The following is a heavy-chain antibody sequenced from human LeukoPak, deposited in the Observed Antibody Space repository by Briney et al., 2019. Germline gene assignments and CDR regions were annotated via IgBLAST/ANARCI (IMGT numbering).Heavy chain of an antibody. J-gene: IGHJ6*02. CDR3: ARLSYSGSGFWYYYYGMDV. CDR2: MNPNSGNT. V-gene: IGHV1-8*01. CDR1: GYTFTSYD. D-gene: IGHD1-26*01. Sequence: ASVKVSCKASGYTFTSYDINWVRQATGQGLEWMGWMNPNSGNTGYAQKLQGRVTMTTDTSTSTAYMELRSLRSDDTAVYYCARLSYSGSGFWYYYYGMDVWGQGTTVTISS.